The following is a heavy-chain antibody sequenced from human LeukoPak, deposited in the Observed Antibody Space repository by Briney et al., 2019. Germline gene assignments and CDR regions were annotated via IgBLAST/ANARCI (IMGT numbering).Heavy chain of an antibody. D-gene: IGHD3-3*01. CDR2: INPNSGGT. CDR1: GYTFTGNY. V-gene: IGHV1-2*02. J-gene: IGHJ4*02. Sequence: GASVKVSCKXSGYTFTGNYMHWVQQAPRQGLEWMGRINPNSGGTNYAQKFQGRVTMTRDTSISTAYMELSRLRSDDTAVYYCARDLTIFGVAQYYFDYWGQGTLVTVSS. CDR3: ARDLTIFGVAQYYFDY.